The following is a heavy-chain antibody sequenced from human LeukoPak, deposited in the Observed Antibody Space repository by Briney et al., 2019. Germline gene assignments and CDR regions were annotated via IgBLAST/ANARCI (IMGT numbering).Heavy chain of an antibody. CDR3: ASSIAAAGRD. Sequence: ASVTVSCTASGYTFTSYAMNWVRQAPGQGLEWMGWINTNTGNPTYAQGFTGRFVFSLDTSVSTAYLQISSLKAEDTAVYYCASSIAAAGRDWGQGTLVTVSS. J-gene: IGHJ4*02. CDR1: GYTFTSYA. V-gene: IGHV7-4-1*02. D-gene: IGHD6-13*01. CDR2: INTNTGNP.